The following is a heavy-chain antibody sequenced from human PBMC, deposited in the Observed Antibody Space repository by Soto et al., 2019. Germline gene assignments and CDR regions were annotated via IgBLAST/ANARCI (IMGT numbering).Heavy chain of an antibody. Sequence: EVQLLESGGGLVQPGGSLRLSCAASGFTFSSYAMSWVRQAPGKGLEWVSAISGSGGSTYYADSVKARFTITRDNSKNTLDLQMNSLRADDTAVYYCAKNLYWLSSSPPDYWGQGTLVTVSS. D-gene: IGHD3-9*01. CDR1: GFTFSSYA. J-gene: IGHJ4*02. V-gene: IGHV3-23*01. CDR3: AKNLYWLSSSPPDY. CDR2: ISGSGGST.